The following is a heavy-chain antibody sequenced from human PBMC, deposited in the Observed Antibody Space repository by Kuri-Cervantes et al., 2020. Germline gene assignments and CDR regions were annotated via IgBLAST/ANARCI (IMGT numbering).Heavy chain of an antibody. CDR1: GGSISSNSHY. Sequence: GSLRLSCTVSGGSISSNSHYWGWIRQPPGKGLEWIGSLYYSGTTYYNPSLKSRVTISVDTSKNQFSLKLSSVTAADTAVYYCARQSGTVTLDYWGQGTLVTVSS. J-gene: IGHJ4*02. CDR3: ARQSGTVTLDY. D-gene: IGHD4-17*01. CDR2: LYYSGTT. V-gene: IGHV4-39*01.